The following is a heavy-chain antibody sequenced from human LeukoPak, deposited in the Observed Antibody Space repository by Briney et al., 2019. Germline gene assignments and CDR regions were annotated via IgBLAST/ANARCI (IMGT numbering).Heavy chain of an antibody. CDR2: ISSSSSYI. D-gene: IGHD3-22*01. CDR1: GFTFSSYS. CDR3: ARLTYYYDSSGYYSDY. V-gene: IGHV3-21*01. J-gene: IGHJ4*02. Sequence: GGSLRLSCAASGFTFSSYSMNWVRQAPGKGLEWVSSISSSSSYIYYADSVKGRFTIPRDNAKNSLYLQMNSLRAEDTAVYYCARLTYYYDSSGYYSDYWGQGTLVTVSS.